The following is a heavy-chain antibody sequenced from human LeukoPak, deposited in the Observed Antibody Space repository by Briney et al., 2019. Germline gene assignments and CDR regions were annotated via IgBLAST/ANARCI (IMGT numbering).Heavy chain of an antibody. CDR1: GGSFSGYY. D-gene: IGHD3-22*01. V-gene: IGHV4-34*01. CDR3: ARVGEDYYDSSGYDIDY. J-gene: IGHJ4*02. CDR2: INHSGST. Sequence: PSETLSLTCAVYGGSFSGYYWSWIRQPPGKGLEWIGEINHSGSTNYNPSLKSRVSISVDTCKHQFSLKLSSVTAADTAVYYCARVGEDYYDSSGYDIDYWGQGTLVTVSS.